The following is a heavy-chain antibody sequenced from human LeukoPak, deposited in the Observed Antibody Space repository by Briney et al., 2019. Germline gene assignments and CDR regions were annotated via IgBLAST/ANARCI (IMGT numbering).Heavy chain of an antibody. V-gene: IGHV3-15*07. CDR2: IKSKTDGGTT. J-gene: IGHJ4*02. CDR3: TTDHRGPIGLVTLN. D-gene: IGHD3/OR15-3a*01. Sequence: GGSLRLSCAASGFTFSNAWMNWVCQAPGKGLEWVGRIKSKTDGGTTDYAAPVKGRFTISRDDSKNTLYLQMNSLKTEDTAVYYCTTDHRGPIGLVTLNWGQGTLVTVSS. CDR1: GFTFSNAW.